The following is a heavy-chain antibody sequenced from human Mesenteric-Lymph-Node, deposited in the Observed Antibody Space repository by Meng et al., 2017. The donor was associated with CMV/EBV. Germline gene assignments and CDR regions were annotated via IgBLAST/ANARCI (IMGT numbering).Heavy chain of an antibody. V-gene: IGHV4-39*07. D-gene: IGHD1-7*01. CDR3: ARCRQAPKLTAYYGMDV. CDR2: INHSGST. Sequence: SETLSLTCTVSGGSISSSSYYWGWIRQPPGKGLEWIGEINHSGSTNYNPSLKSRVTISLDTSKNQFSLKLSSVTAADTAVYYCARCRQAPKLTAYYGMDVWGQGTTVTVSS. J-gene: IGHJ6*02. CDR1: GGSISSSSYY.